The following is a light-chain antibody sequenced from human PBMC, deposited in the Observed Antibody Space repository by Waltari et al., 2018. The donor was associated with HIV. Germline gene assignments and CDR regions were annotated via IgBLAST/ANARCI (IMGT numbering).Light chain of an antibody. Sequence: QSALSQPASVSASHGQSVAISCSGSARDIGRYNYVSWYQQHPDRAPTLIRFDVNNRPSGISDRFSGSKSGTTASLTISTVRTDDEADYYCASYTVNSTGVFGTGTKLSVL. J-gene: IGLJ1*01. CDR2: DVN. CDR1: ARDIGRYNY. V-gene: IGLV2-14*03. CDR3: ASYTVNSTGV.